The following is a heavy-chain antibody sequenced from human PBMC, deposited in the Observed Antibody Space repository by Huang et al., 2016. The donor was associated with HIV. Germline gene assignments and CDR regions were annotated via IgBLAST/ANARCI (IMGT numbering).Heavy chain of an antibody. V-gene: IGHV4-59*11. CDR3: ARLRGSPLDY. Sequence: QVQLQESGAGLVKPSETLSLTCTVSGASIREHYWSWVRQPPGKGLEWIGIINHSGATNCSPSLRSRFAISIDTSKNQFALRLTSVTVADTAVYYCARLRGSPLDYWGQGGLVTVSS. CDR1: GASIREHY. D-gene: IGHD3-10*01. CDR2: INHSGAT. J-gene: IGHJ4*02.